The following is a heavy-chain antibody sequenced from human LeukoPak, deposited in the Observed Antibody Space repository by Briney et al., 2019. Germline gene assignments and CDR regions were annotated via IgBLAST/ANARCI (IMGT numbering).Heavy chain of an antibody. CDR3: ARGPPNWGFDY. V-gene: IGHV1-8*01. J-gene: IGHJ4*02. Sequence: ASVKVSCKASGGTFTSYDINWVRQATGQGPEWMGWMSPKSGNTGYAQKFQGRVSMTRNTSISTVYMELSSLRSEDTAVYYCARGPPNWGFDYWGQGTLVTVSS. CDR1: GGTFTSYD. D-gene: IGHD7-27*01. CDR2: MSPKSGNT.